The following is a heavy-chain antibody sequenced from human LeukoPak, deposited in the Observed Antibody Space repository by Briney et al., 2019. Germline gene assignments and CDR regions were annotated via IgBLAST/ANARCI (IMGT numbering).Heavy chain of an antibody. Sequence: GGSLRLSCAASGFTFSSYWMHWVRQTPGKGLVCVSRINTDGSTTRYADSVEGRFTISRDNAKNTLYLQMNSLRADDTAVYYCARGDYGSCSWFPSWGQGTLVTVSS. CDR2: INTDGSTT. D-gene: IGHD4-17*01. J-gene: IGHJ5*02. CDR3: ARGDYGSCSWFPS. V-gene: IGHV3-74*01. CDR1: GFTFSSYW.